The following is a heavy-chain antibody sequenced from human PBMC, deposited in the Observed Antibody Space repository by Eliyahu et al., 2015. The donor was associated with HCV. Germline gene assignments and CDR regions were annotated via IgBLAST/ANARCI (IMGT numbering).Heavy chain of an antibody. CDR3: ARGRGYGGNTLRY. Sequence: QVQLQQWGAGLLKPSETLSLTCAVYGGSFSGYYWSWIRQPPGKGLEWIGEINHSGSTNYNPSLKSRVTISVDTSKNQFSLKLSSVTAADTAVYYCARGRGYGGNTLRYWGQGTLVTVSS. J-gene: IGHJ4*02. CDR2: INHSGST. CDR1: GGSFSGYY. D-gene: IGHD4-23*01. V-gene: IGHV4-34*01.